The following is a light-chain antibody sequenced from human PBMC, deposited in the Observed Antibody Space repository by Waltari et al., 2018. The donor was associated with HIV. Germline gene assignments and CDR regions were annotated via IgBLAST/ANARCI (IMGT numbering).Light chain of an antibody. J-gene: IGKJ2*03. CDR3: QQYGSSPS. V-gene: IGKV3-20*01. CDR2: GAS. CDR1: QSVSSSY. Sequence: EIVLTQSPGTLSLSPGERATFSCRASQSVSSSYLAWCQQKPGQAPRLLIYGASSRATGIPDRFSGSGSGTDFTLTISRLEPEDFAVYYCQQYGSSPSFGQGTKLEIK.